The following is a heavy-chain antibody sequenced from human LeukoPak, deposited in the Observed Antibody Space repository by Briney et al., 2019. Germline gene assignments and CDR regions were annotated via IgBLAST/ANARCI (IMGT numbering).Heavy chain of an antibody. CDR2: INTNTGNP. J-gene: IGHJ4*02. CDR1: GYTFTSYA. V-gene: IGHV7-4-1*02. D-gene: IGHD3-9*01. CDR3: AAHNVLRYFDWLSPGGIDFDY. Sequence: ASVKVSCKASGYTFTSYAMNWVRRAPGQGLEWMGWINTNTGNPTYAQGFTGRFVFSLDTSVSTAYLQISSLKAEDTAVYYCAAHNVLRYFDWLSPGGIDFDYWGQGTLVTVSS.